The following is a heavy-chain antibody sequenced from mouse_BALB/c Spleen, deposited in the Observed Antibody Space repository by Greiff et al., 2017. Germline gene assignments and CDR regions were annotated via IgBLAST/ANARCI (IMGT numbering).Heavy chain of an antibody. V-gene: IGHV5-6-4*01. CDR1: GFTFSSYT. J-gene: IGHJ1*01. CDR3: TRVYGSSKGYFDV. Sequence: EVKLVESGGGLVKPGGSLKLSCAASGFTFSSYTMSWVRQTPEKRLEWVATISSGGSYTYYPDSVKGRFTISRDNAKNTLYLQMSSLKSEDTAMYYCTRVYGSSKGYFDVWGAGTTVTVSS. D-gene: IGHD1-1*01. CDR2: ISSGGSYT.